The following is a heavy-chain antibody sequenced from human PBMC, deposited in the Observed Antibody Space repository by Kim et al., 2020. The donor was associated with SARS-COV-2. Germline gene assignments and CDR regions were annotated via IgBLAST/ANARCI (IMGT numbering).Heavy chain of an antibody. J-gene: IGHJ4*02. V-gene: IGHV1-69*01. Sequence: YAQKFQGRVTITADESTSTAYMELSSLRSEDTAVYYCARGIRFLEWLPYYWGQGTLVTVSS. CDR3: ARGIRFLEWLPYY. D-gene: IGHD3-3*01.